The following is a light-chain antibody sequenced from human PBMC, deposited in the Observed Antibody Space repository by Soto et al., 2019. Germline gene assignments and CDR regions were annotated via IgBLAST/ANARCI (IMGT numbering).Light chain of an antibody. CDR1: QSVSSD. Sequence: EIVMTQSRATLSVSPGERATLSCRASQSVSSDLAWYHQKPGQAPRLLIYGASSRATGIPDRFSGSGSGTDFTLTISRLEPEDFAVYYCQQYGSPPPTFGQGTKVDIK. CDR3: QQYGSPPPT. CDR2: GAS. J-gene: IGKJ1*01. V-gene: IGKV3-20*01.